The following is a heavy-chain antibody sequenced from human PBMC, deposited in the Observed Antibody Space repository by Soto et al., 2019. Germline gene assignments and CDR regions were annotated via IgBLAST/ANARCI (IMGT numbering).Heavy chain of an antibody. D-gene: IGHD2-21*02. CDR1: GDTFTDYY. CDR2: VNPSGGHT. CDR3: ERGGLVVVVTPPLDY. V-gene: IGHV1-46*01. J-gene: IGHJ4*02. Sequence: QVQLMQSGAEVKKPGASVKVSCKASGDTFTDYYIHWVRQAPGQGLEWMGTVNPSGGHTTYAQHFLGRVPTPRDTSPSSLSMELPGLIFDDPAVYYCERGGLVVVVTPPLDYWGKGPLFTVSP.